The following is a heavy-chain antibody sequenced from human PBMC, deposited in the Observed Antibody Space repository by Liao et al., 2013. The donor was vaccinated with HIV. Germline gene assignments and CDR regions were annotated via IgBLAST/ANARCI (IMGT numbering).Heavy chain of an antibody. Sequence: QVNLQESGPGLVKPSATLSLTCTVSGDSVSSPSYYWGWIRQSPGKGLEWIGSMYFNGNTYYNPSLKSRVTVSVDTSKNEFSLKMTSVTAADTAVYYCARDPSPENVVVIGLARGAFDIWGQGTMVTVSS. CDR3: ARDPSPENVVVIGLARGAFDI. CDR2: MYFNGNT. J-gene: IGHJ3*02. D-gene: IGHD2-21*01. CDR1: GDSVSSPSYY. V-gene: IGHV4-39*07.